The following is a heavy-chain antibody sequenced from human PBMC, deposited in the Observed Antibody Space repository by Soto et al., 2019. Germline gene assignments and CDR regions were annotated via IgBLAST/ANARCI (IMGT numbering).Heavy chain of an antibody. J-gene: IGHJ4*02. D-gene: IGHD3-3*01. CDR2: ISTTSSSI. V-gene: IGHV3-48*02. CDR3: ARKGVAFDY. Sequence: PGGSLRLSCAASGFTFSSYSMNWVRQAPGKGLEWISYISTTSSSIYYADSVKGRFTISRGNAKNSLFLQMNSLRDEDTAVYYCARKGVAFDYWGQGALVTVS. CDR1: GFTFSSYS.